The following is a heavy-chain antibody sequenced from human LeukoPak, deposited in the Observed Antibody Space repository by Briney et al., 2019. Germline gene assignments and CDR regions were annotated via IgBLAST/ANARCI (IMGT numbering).Heavy chain of an antibody. CDR3: ARHLGGGGATSDFDY. CDR2: IYYSGST. D-gene: IGHD1-26*01. J-gene: IGHJ4*02. Sequence: SETLSLTCTVSGGSISSYYWSWIRQPPGKGLEWIGYIYYSGSTIYNPSLKSRVTISVDTSKNQFSLKLSSVTAANTAVYYCARHLGGGGATSDFDYWGQGTLVTVSS. V-gene: IGHV4-59*08. CDR1: GGSISSYY.